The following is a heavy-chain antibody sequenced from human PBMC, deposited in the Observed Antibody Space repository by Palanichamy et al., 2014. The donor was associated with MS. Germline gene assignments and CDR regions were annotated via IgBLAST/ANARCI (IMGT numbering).Heavy chain of an antibody. CDR3: AKDHGSYFDY. CDR2: ITGSGHRT. Sequence: EVQLLESGGALVQPGGSLRLSCAASGISFSSYAMSWVRQAPGKGLDWVSAITGSGHRTSYADSVRGRFTISRDNSKNTLYLQMNSLRPEDTAVYYCAKDHGSYFDYWGQGTLVTVSS. J-gene: IGHJ4*02. V-gene: IGHV3-23*01. CDR1: GISFSSYA.